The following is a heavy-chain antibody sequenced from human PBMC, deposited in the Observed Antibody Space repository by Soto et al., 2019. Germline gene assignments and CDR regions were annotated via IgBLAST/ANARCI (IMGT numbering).Heavy chain of an antibody. CDR2: ISSSGSTI. Sequence: GGSLRLSCAASGFTFSSYEMNWVRQAPGKGLEWVSYISSSGSTIYYADSVKGRFTISRDNAKNSLYLQMNSLRAEDTAVYYCARDLGAAAGNWFDPWGQGTLVTVSS. CDR3: ARDLGAAAGNWFDP. D-gene: IGHD6-13*01. CDR1: GFTFSSYE. J-gene: IGHJ5*02. V-gene: IGHV3-48*03.